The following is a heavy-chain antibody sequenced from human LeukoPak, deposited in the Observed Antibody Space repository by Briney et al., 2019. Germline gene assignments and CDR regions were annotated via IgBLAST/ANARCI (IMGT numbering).Heavy chain of an antibody. Sequence: ASVKVSCKASGGTFSSYAISWVRQAPRQGLEWMGGIIPIFGTANYAQKFQGRVTITTDESTSTAYMELSSLRSEDTAVYYCASGDCTNGVCPGEYWGQGTLVTVSS. CDR1: GGTFSSYA. D-gene: IGHD2-8*01. J-gene: IGHJ4*02. V-gene: IGHV1-69*05. CDR3: ASGDCTNGVCPGEY. CDR2: IIPIFGTA.